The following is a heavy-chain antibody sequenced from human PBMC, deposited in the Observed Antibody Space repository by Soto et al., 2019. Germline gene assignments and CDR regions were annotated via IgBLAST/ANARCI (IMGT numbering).Heavy chain of an antibody. CDR3: ARELCTGGTSYSGY. CDR2: ISYDGTSK. J-gene: IGHJ4*02. D-gene: IGHD2-15*01. V-gene: IGHV3-30-3*01. CDR1: GFTFSSFA. Sequence: QVQLVESGGGVVQPGRSLRLSCTASGFTFSSFAMHWVRQAPGKGLEWVAVISYDGTSKYFADSVKGRFTISRDNSKNTVYVQMKSLCIAETAVYFCARELCTGGTSYSGYWGQGTLVTVS.